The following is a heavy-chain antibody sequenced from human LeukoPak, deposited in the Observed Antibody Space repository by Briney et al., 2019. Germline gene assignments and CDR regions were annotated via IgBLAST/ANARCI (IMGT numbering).Heavy chain of an antibody. Sequence: SETLSLTCIVSGYSISSGYYWGWIRQPPGKGLEWIGNIYHSGYTYYNPSLKSRVTMSVDTSKNQFSLELSSVTAADTAVYYCARRVGYCSGGSCFYYYYYMDVWGKGTTVTISS. CDR2: IYHSGYT. D-gene: IGHD2-15*01. V-gene: IGHV4-38-2*02. CDR3: ARRVGYCSGGSCFYYYYYMDV. J-gene: IGHJ6*03. CDR1: GYSISSGYY.